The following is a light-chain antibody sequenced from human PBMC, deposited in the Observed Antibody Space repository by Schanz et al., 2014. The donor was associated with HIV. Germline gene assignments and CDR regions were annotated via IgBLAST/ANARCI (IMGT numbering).Light chain of an antibody. CDR2: DVT. Sequence: QSALTQPASVSGSLGQSITISCTGTSGDVARYDYVSWYQQHPGQAPKLLIYDVTYRPSGISNRFSGSKSGYTASLTISGLQADDEADYYCSSYTTSSTLVFGGGTKLTVL. V-gene: IGLV2-14*03. CDR1: SGDVARYDY. J-gene: IGLJ2*01. CDR3: SSYTTSSTLV.